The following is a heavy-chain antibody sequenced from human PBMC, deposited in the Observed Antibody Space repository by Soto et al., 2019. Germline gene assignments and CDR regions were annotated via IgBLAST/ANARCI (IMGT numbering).Heavy chain of an antibody. V-gene: IGHV4-39*01. CDR2: IYYSGTT. J-gene: IGHJ4*02. CDR1: GGSIISKNYY. D-gene: IGHD3-22*01. CDR3: ARRPSYYYDSSGFDPFDY. Sequence: SETLSLTCSVSGGSIISKNYYWVLIRQPPGKGLEWIGIIYYSGTTYYNPSLKSRVIISVDTSKNQFSLKLSSVTAADTAVYYCARRPSYYYDSSGFDPFDYWGQGTLVTVSS.